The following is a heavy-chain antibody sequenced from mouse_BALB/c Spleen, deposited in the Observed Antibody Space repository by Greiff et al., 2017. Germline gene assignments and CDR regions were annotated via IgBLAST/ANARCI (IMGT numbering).Heavy chain of an antibody. CDR1: GYTFTSYW. CDR2: IYPGDGDT. CDR3: ARFTMIMDY. Sequence: QVQLQQSGAELARPGASVKLSCTASGYTFTSYWMQWVKQRPGQGLEWIGAIYPGDGDTRYTQKFKGKATLTADKSSSTAYMQLSSLASEDSAVYYCARFTMIMDYWGQGTSVTVSS. D-gene: IGHD2-4*01. V-gene: IGHV1-87*01. J-gene: IGHJ4*01.